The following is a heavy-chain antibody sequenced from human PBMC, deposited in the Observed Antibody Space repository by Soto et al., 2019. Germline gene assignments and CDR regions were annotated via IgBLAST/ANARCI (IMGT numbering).Heavy chain of an antibody. CDR1: GGSISSGDYY. V-gene: IGHV4-30-4*01. D-gene: IGHD2-15*01. Sequence: QVQLQESGPGLVKPSQTLSLTCTVSGGSISSGDYYWSWIRQSPGKGLEWIGYIYYSGSTYYNPSLKSRVTTSVDPSKNQFSLKLSSVTAADTAVYYCARVADCSGGRCYFSVDYWGQGTLVTVSS. CDR2: IYYSGST. J-gene: IGHJ4*02. CDR3: ARVADCSGGRCYFSVDY.